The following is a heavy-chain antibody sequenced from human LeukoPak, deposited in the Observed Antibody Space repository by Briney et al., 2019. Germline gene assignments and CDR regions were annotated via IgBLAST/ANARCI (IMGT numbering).Heavy chain of an antibody. CDR1: GFTFSSYD. D-gene: IGHD7-27*01. J-gene: IGHJ4*02. Sequence: GGSLRLSCAASGFTFSSYDMHSVRQSPGKGVGRVALIRYDGSNKHYADSVKGRFTISRDNSKNTLYLQMNSLRAEDTAVYLCANLGMGIDYWGQGTLVTVST. CDR2: IRYDGSNK. CDR3: ANLGMGIDY. V-gene: IGHV3-30*02.